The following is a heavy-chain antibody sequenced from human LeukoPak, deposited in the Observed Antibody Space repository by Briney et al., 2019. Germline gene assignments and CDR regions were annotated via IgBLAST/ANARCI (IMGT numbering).Heavy chain of an antibody. V-gene: IGHV4-59*08. CDR3: ARTPYYYEGYFDY. CDR1: GGSISSYY. CDR2: IYYSGST. Sequence: ETLSLTCTVSGGSISSYYWSWIRQPPGKGLEWIGYIYYSGSTNYNPSLKSRVTISVDTSKNQFSLKLSSVTAADTAVYYCARTPYYYEGYFDYWGQGTLVTVSS. D-gene: IGHD3-22*01. J-gene: IGHJ4*02.